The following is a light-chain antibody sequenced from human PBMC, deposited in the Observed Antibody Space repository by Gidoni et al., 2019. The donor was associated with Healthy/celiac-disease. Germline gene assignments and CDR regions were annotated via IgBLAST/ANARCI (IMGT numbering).Light chain of an antibody. Sequence: QSVLTQPPSGSGAPGKRVTISCTGSSSNIGAGYDVHWYKQLPGTAPKLLIYGNSNRPSGFPDRFSGSKSGTSASLAITGLQAEDEADYYCQSYDSSLSGYVFGTGTKFTVL. J-gene: IGLJ1*01. V-gene: IGLV1-40*01. CDR3: QSYDSSLSGYV. CDR1: SSNIGAGYD. CDR2: GNS.